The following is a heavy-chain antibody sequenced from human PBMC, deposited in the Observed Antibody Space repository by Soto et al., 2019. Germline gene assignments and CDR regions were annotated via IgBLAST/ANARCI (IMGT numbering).Heavy chain of an antibody. Sequence: GASVKVSCKASGYTFTGYYMHWVRQAPGQGLEWMGWINPNSGGTNYAQKFQGRVTMTRDTSISTAYMELSRLRSDDTAVYYCARDLTCSGGSCYSGPPSTYYYYGMDVWGQGTTVTVSS. CDR2: INPNSGGT. D-gene: IGHD2-15*01. J-gene: IGHJ6*02. CDR1: GYTFTGYY. V-gene: IGHV1-2*02. CDR3: ARDLTCSGGSCYSGPPSTYYYYGMDV.